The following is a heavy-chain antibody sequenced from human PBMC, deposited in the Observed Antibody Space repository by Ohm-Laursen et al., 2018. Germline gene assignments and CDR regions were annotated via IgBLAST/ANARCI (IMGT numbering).Heavy chain of an antibody. CDR2: ISYDGSNK. Sequence: SLRLSCSASGFTFSSYGMHWVRQAPGKGLEREAVISYDGSNKYYADSVKGRFTISRDNSKNTLYLQMNSLRAEDTAVYYCANGDYYDRGNAFDIWGQGTMVTVSS. D-gene: IGHD3-22*01. CDR1: GFTFSSYG. V-gene: IGHV3-30*18. CDR3: ANGDYYDRGNAFDI. J-gene: IGHJ3*02.